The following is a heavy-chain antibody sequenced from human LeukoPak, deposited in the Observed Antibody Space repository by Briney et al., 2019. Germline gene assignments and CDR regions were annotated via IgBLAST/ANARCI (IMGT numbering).Heavy chain of an antibody. J-gene: IGHJ4*02. CDR3: ARVGDYALKD. CDR1: GGSISSYY. Sequence: SETLSLTCTVTGGSISSYYWSWIRQPPGKGLEWIGYIYYSGSTNYNPSLKSRVTISVDTSKNQFSLKLSSVTAADMAVYYCARVGDYALKDWGQGTLVTVSS. V-gene: IGHV4-59*12. D-gene: IGHD3-16*01. CDR2: IYYSGST.